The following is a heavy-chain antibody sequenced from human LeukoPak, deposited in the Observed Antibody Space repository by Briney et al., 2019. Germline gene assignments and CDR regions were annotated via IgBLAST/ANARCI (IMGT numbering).Heavy chain of an antibody. D-gene: IGHD3-22*01. J-gene: IGHJ4*02. CDR3: ARDADGYYYDSSGYPDY. CDR1: GFTFSDYY. V-gene: IGHV3-11*01. CDR2: ISSSGSTI. Sequence: PGGSLRLSCAASGFTFSDYYMSWIRQAPGKGLEWVSYISSSGSTIYYADSVKGRFTIPRDNAKNSLYLQMNSLRAEDTAVYYCARDADGYYYDSSGYPDYWGQGTLVTVSS.